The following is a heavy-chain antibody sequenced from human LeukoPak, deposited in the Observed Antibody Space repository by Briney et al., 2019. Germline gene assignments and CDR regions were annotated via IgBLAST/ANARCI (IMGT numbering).Heavy chain of an antibody. CDR1: GGSISSYY. V-gene: IGHV4-4*07. Sequence: PSGTLSLTCTVSGGSISSYYWSWIRQPAGKGLEWIGRIYTSGRTNYNPSLKSRVTMSVDTSKKQFSLKLSSVTAADTAVYYCARDPQLGPFDYWGQGTLVTVSS. D-gene: IGHD6-6*01. CDR2: IYTSGRT. J-gene: IGHJ4*02. CDR3: ARDPQLGPFDY.